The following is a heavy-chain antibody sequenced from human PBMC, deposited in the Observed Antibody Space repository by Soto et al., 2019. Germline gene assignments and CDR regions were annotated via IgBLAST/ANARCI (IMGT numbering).Heavy chain of an antibody. J-gene: IGHJ4*02. D-gene: IGHD3-10*01. CDR2: ISPYNGNK. Sequence: ASVKVSCKASGYVFSGFGINWVRQVPGQGLEWMGWISPYNGNKNYAQKFQSRVTMTTDTSTSTAYMELRSLRSDDTAVFYCARDLDGSGSYYTGYWGQGSLVTVSS. CDR1: GYVFSGFG. V-gene: IGHV1-18*01. CDR3: ARDLDGSGSYYTGY.